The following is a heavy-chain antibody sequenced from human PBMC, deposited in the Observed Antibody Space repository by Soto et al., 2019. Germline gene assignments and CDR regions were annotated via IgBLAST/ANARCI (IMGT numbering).Heavy chain of an antibody. J-gene: IGHJ4*02. CDR1: GFTFSSYA. CDR2: ISYDGSNK. Sequence: QVQLVESGGGVVQPGRSLRLSCAASGFTFSSYAMHWVRQAPGKGLEWVAVISYDGSNKYYADSVKGRFTISRDNSKNTLYLQVSSLRAEDTAVYYCARDLSGSWGGRFDYWGQGTLVTVSS. V-gene: IGHV3-30-3*01. CDR3: ARDLSGSWGGRFDY. D-gene: IGHD1-26*01.